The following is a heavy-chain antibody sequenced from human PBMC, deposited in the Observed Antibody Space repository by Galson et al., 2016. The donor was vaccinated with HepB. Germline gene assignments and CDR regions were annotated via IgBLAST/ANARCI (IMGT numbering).Heavy chain of an antibody. D-gene: IGHD3-3*01. CDR3: ARAPYYESGRLDV. CDR2: LYYTGTS. J-gene: IGHJ6*02. CDR1: DDSVSSSF. Sequence: SETLSLTCSVADDSVSSSFFSWIRQPPGKALEWIGYLYYTGTSDYNSSLKSRATISLDRSKNLLSLSLSSVTAADTAVYYCARAPYYESGRLDVWGQGTTVAVSS. V-gene: IGHV4-59*02.